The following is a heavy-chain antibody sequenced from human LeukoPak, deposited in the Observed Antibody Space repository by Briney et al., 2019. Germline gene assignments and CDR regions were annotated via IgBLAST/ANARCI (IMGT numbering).Heavy chain of an antibody. CDR3: ARGLPYSRGNWFDP. D-gene: IGHD2-15*01. J-gene: IGHJ5*02. CDR2: INHSGST. V-gene: IGHV4-34*01. Sequence: SKTLSLTCAVYGGAFTGYYCSWIRPPPATGPEWIGEINHSGSTNYNPSLKSRVTISVDTSKNQFSLKLSSVTAADTAVYYCARGLPYSRGNWFDPWGQGTLVTVSS. CDR1: GGAFTGYY.